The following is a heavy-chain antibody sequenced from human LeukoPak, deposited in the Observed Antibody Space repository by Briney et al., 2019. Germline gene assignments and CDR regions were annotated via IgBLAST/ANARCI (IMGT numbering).Heavy chain of an antibody. J-gene: IGHJ6*02. D-gene: IGHD3-10*01. V-gene: IGHV4-30-4*01. CDR1: GVSISSGDYY. CDR3: SHGSGTETFYGMDV. CDR2: IYYSGST. Sequence: PSETLSLTCTVSGVSISSGDYYWSWIRQPPGKGLEWIGYIYYSGSTYYNPSLKSRVTISVDTSKNQFSLKLSSVTAADTAVYYCSHGSGTETFYGMDVWGQGTTVTVSS.